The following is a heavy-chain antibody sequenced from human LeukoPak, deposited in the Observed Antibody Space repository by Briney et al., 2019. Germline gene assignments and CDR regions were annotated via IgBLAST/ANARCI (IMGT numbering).Heavy chain of an antibody. Sequence: GGSLRLSCTASGFTFRDYVMSWFRQAPGKGLEWIGLVKTKAVGETTEYDASVQGRFTISRDDSKGIAYLQMNSLTTEDTAVYWRTGWWFNYWGQGTQVTVSS. D-gene: IGHD2-8*02. CDR3: TGWWFNY. CDR1: GFTFRDYV. J-gene: IGHJ4*02. CDR2: VKTKAVGETT. V-gene: IGHV3-49*03.